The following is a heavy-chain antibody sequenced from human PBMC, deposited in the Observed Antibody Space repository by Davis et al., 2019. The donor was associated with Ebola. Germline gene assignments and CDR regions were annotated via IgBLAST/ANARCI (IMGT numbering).Heavy chain of an antibody. D-gene: IGHD3-22*01. J-gene: IGHJ4*02. CDR3: ARGRGDSSGYYYFDY. Sequence: GGSLRLSCAASGFTFSSYGMHWVRQAPGKGLEWVAVIWYDGSNKYYADSVKGRFTISRDNSKNTLYLQMNSLRAEDTAVYYCARGRGDSSGYYYFDYWGQGTLVTVSS. V-gene: IGHV3-33*08. CDR2: IWYDGSNK. CDR1: GFTFSSYG.